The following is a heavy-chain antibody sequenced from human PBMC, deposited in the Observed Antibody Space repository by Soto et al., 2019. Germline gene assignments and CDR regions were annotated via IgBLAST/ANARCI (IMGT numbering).Heavy chain of an antibody. CDR2: ISRSDVGP. Sequence: PGGSLRLSCAASGFTFNSYAMSWVRQAPGKGLELVSSISRSDVGPYYADSVKGRFTISRDNSQNTLFLLMNSLRADDTALYYCAKNYFFDSWGQGAPVTVSS. CDR1: GFTFNSYA. CDR3: AKNYFFDS. J-gene: IGHJ4*02. V-gene: IGHV3-23*01.